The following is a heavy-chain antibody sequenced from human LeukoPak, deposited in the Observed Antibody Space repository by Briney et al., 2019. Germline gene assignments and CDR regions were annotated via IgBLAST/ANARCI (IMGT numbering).Heavy chain of an antibody. V-gene: IGHV1-69*01. CDR2: VIPIFGTA. D-gene: IGHD2-2*01. CDR3: ASDRLGYQLLFDY. CDR1: GGTFSSYA. Sequence: SVKVSCKASGGTFSSYAISWVRQAPGQGLEWMGGVIPIFGTANYAQKFQGRVTITADESTSTAYMELSSLRSEDTAVYYCASDRLGYQLLFDYWGQGTLVTVSS. J-gene: IGHJ4*02.